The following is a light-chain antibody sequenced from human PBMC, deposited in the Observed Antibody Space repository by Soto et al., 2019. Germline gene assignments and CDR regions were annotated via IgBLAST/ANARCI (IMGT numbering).Light chain of an antibody. J-gene: IGKJ2*03. CDR1: QSISSY. Sequence: DIQMTQSPTSLPASVGDRVTITCRASQSISSYLNWYQQKPGQPPKLLIFWASTRESGVPDRFSGSGSGTDFTLTISRLQAEDVAVYYCQQYYYTPYSFGQGTKLEIK. V-gene: IGKV4-1*01. CDR2: WAS. CDR3: QQYYYTPYS.